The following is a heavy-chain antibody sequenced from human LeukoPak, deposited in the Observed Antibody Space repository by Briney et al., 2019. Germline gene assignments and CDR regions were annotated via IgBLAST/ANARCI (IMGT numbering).Heavy chain of an antibody. Sequence: GGSLRLSCAAAGFTFSSNWMSWVRQAPGKGLQWVANIKQDGSEKYYVDSVKGRFTVSRDNAKKSLYLQMNSLRGEDTAVYYCARGLGINGLALDMWGQGTMVTVSS. D-gene: IGHD3-10*01. CDR2: IKQDGSEK. CDR3: ARGLGINGLALDM. J-gene: IGHJ3*02. CDR1: GFTFSSNW. V-gene: IGHV3-7*05.